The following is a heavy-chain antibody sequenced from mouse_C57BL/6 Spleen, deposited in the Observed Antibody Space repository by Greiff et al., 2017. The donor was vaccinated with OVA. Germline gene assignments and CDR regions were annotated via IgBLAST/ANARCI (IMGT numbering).Heavy chain of an antibody. V-gene: IGHV1-42*01. CDR1: GYSFTGYY. CDR3: ARSRDYYDYDGGYYYAMDY. Sequence: VQLQQSGPELVKPGASVKISCKASGYSFTGYYMNWVKRSPEKSLEWIGEINPSTGGTTYNQKFKAKATLTVDKSSSTAYMQLKSLTSEYSAVYYCARSRDYYDYDGGYYYAMDYWGQGTSVTVSS. CDR2: INPSTGGT. D-gene: IGHD2-4*01. J-gene: IGHJ4*01.